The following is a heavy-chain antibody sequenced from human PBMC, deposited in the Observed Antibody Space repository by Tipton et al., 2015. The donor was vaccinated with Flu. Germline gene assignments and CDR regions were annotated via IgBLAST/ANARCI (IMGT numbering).Heavy chain of an antibody. J-gene: IGHJ6*03. V-gene: IGHV1-69*06. CDR2: ILPIFDTT. D-gene: IGHD3-10*01. Sequence: QSGAEVKKPGSSVKVSCKASGGTFRNYAVSWVRQAPGQGLEWMGGILPIFDTTHYAQKFQGRVTITADKSTSTAYMELSGLRSDDTAVYYCARDRSPGLERLDYYYLDVWGKGTTVIVSS. CDR3: ARDRSPGLERLDYYYLDV. CDR1: GGTFRNYA.